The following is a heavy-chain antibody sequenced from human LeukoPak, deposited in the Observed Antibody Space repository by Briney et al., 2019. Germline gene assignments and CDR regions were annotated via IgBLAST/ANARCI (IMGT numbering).Heavy chain of an antibody. J-gene: IGHJ6*02. Sequence: ASVKVSCKASGGTFSSYAISWVRQAPGQGLEWMGGIIPIFGTANYAQKFQGRVTITADESTSTAYMELSSLRSEDTAVYYCARPYSNWRAYYYYGMDVWGQGTTVTVSS. V-gene: IGHV1-69*13. CDR1: GGTFSSYA. CDR2: IIPIFGTA. CDR3: ARPYSNWRAYYYYGMDV. D-gene: IGHD4-11*01.